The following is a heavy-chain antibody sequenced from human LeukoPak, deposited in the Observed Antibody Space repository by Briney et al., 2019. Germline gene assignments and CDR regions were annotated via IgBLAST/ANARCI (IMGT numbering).Heavy chain of an antibody. Sequence: SETLSLTCTVSGGSISSSSYYWGWIRQPPGKGLEWIGSIYYSGSTYYNPSLKSRVTISVDTSKNQFSLKLSSVTAADTAVYYCARYGSSLYYYGSGSYPNWFDPWGQGTLVTVSS. J-gene: IGHJ5*02. CDR1: GGSISSSSYY. CDR2: IYYSGST. V-gene: IGHV4-39*07. CDR3: ARYGSSLYYYGSGSYPNWFDP. D-gene: IGHD3-10*01.